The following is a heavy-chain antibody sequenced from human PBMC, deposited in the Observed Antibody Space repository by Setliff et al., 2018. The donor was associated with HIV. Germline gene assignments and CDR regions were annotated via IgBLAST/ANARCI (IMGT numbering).Heavy chain of an antibody. V-gene: IGHV3-23*01. CDR2: ISGSGGST. Sequence: GGSLRLSCAASGFRFRSYWMSWVRQAPGKGLEGVSGISGSGGSTYYADSVKGRFTISRDNSKNTLYLQMNSLRAEDTAVYYCAKELAASGLGYFDSWGRGILVTVSS. CDR3: AKELAASGLGYFDS. J-gene: IGHJ4*02. D-gene: IGHD3-22*01. CDR1: GFRFRSYW.